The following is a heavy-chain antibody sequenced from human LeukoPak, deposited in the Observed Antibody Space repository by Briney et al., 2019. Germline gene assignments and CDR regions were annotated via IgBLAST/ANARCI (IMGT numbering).Heavy chain of an antibody. CDR1: GGSISSYY. J-gene: IGHJ4*02. Sequence: KPSETLSLTCTVSGGSISSYYWSWIRQPPGKGLEWIGYIYYSGSTNYNPSLESRVTISVDTSKNQFSLKLSSVTAADTAVYYCARLVRGVWEPSYFDYWGQGTLVTVSS. D-gene: IGHD3-10*01. V-gene: IGHV4-59*08. CDR2: IYYSGST. CDR3: ARLVRGVWEPSYFDY.